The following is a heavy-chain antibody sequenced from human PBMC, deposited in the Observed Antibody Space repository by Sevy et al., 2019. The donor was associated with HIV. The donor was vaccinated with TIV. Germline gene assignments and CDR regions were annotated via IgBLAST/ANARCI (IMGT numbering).Heavy chain of an antibody. D-gene: IGHD5-12*01. J-gene: IGHJ5*02. Sequence: GESLKISCKGSGYSFTKYWIGWVRQMPGKGLEWVGIIFAGDSDTRYSPSFQGQVTISADKSISTAYLQWSSLKASDTAMYYCARVLTPPNGYTSHINGGGVFDPWGQGTLVTVSS. V-gene: IGHV5-51*01. CDR3: ARVLTPPNGYTSHINGGGVFDP. CDR2: IFAGDSDT. CDR1: GYSFTKYW.